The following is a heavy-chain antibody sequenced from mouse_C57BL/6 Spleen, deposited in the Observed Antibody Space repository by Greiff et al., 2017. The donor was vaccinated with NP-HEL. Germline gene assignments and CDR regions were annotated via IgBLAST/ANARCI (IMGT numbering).Heavy chain of an antibody. V-gene: IGHV1-52*01. D-gene: IGHD2-3*01. CDR2: IDPSDSET. J-gene: IGHJ3*01. CDR3: AREGSDGGYYGGCAY. CDR1: GYTFTSYW. Sequence: QVQLQQPGAELVRPGSSVKLSCKASGYTFTSYWMHWVKQRPIQGLEWIGNIDPSDSETHYNQKFKDKATLTVDKSSSTADMQLGSLTSEDSAVEYCAREGSDGGYYGGCAYWGQGTLVTVSA.